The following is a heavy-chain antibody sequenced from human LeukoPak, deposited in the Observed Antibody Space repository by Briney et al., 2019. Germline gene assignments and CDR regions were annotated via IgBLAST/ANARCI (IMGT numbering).Heavy chain of an antibody. J-gene: IGHJ5*02. CDR1: GFTFSSYA. CDR3: AKGALSYYDSSGSYFDP. CDR2: ISGSGGST. Sequence: GGSLRLSCAASGFTFSSYAMSWVRQAPGKGLEWVSAISGSGGSTYYADSVKGRFTISRDNSKNTLYLQMNSLRAEDTAVYYCAKGALSYYDSSGSYFDPWGQGTLVTVSS. D-gene: IGHD3-22*01. V-gene: IGHV3-23*01.